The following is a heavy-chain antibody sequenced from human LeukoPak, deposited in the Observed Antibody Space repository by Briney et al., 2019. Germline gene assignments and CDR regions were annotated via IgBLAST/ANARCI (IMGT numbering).Heavy chain of an antibody. J-gene: IGHJ4*02. Sequence: GESLGISRKGSGYSFTSYWISWVRQMPGKGPEWMGRIDPSDSYTTHSPSFQGHVTISADKSISTAYLQWSSLKASDTAMYYCARIASYSSSHEFDYWGQGTLVTVSS. D-gene: IGHD6-6*01. CDR1: GYSFTSYW. CDR2: IDPSDSYT. V-gene: IGHV5-10-1*01. CDR3: ARIASYSSSHEFDY.